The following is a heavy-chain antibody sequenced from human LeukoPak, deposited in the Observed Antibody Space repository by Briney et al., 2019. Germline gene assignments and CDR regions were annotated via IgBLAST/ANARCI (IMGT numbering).Heavy chain of an antibody. J-gene: IGHJ3*02. V-gene: IGHV3-23*01. CDR3: AESPCPLCGNSYI. Sequence: GGSLRLSCAASGFSLRAYDLIWVRQAPGKGLDWVSSISNSGGTIYYADSVKGRFIVSRDNSKNTLSLQMNSLRAEDTAVYYRAESPCPLCGNSYIWGQGTTVTVSS. CDR1: GFSLRAYD. D-gene: IGHD1-1*01. CDR2: ISNSGGTI.